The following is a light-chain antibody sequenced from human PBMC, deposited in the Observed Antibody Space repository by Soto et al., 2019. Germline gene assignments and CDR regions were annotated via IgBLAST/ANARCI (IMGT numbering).Light chain of an antibody. CDR1: QSVLYSSNNKNY. CDR3: QQYYSTLSWT. CDR2: WAS. J-gene: IGKJ1*01. V-gene: IGKV4-1*01. Sequence: DIVMTQSPDSLAVSLGERATINCKSSQSVLYSSNNKNYLAWYQQKPGQPPKLLIYWASTRESWVPDRFSGSGSGTDFTLTISSLQAEDVAVYYCQQYYSTLSWTFGQGTKVEMK.